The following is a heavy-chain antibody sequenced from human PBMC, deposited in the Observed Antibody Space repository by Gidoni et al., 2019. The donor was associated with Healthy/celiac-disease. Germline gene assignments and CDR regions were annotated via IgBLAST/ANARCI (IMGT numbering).Heavy chain of an antibody. CDR2: IRSSSKYI. V-gene: IGHV3-21*01. CDR3: AIVGVAGTAPDY. J-gene: IGHJ4*02. Sequence: EVQLVESGGGLVKPGGSLSLSCAASGFNFSSYRMNCVRQAPEKGLECVSSIRSSSKYIYYADSGKGRITIARDNGKNSLYLQMNSLRAEDTDVYDCAIVGVAGTAPDYWGQGTLVTVSS. D-gene: IGHD6-19*01. CDR1: GFNFSSYR.